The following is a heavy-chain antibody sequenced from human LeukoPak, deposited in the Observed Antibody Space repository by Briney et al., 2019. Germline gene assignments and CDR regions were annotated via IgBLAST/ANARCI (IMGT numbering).Heavy chain of an antibody. CDR2: LYSGGNT. V-gene: IGHV3-66*01. CDR1: GLTVRSNY. Sequence: GGSLRLSCAASGLTVRSNYMSWVRQAPGKGLEWVSVLYSGGNTYYADSVKGRFTISRDNSKNTLYLQMNSLRAEDTAVYYCVRGYSYGPFLSPFDYWGQGTLVTVSS. D-gene: IGHD5-18*01. CDR3: VRGYSYGPFLSPFDY. J-gene: IGHJ4*02.